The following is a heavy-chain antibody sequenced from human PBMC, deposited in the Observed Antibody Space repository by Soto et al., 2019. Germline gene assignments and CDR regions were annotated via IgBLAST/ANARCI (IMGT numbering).Heavy chain of an antibody. CDR3: ARKQPYSTGYYYFDQ. Sequence: QVPLVQSGAEVKKPGASVKVSCKTPCSNFTTYVVSGVRQAPGQGLEWMGWICGHNGHANYAQPFQGRVTMSTETSTPTAYMELTGLRSDDTAVYNCARKQPYSTGYYYFDQWGKGTLAIVTS. J-gene: IGHJ4*02. V-gene: IGHV1-18*01. D-gene: IGHD6-19*01. CDR1: CSNFTTYV. CDR2: ICGHNGHA.